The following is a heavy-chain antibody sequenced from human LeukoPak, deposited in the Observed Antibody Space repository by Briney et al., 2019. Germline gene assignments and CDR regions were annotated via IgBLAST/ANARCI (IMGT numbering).Heavy chain of an antibody. CDR1: GFTFDDYA. D-gene: IGHD2-2*01. V-gene: IGHV3-9*01. J-gene: IGHJ4*02. CDR3: AKETVGYQLLQSGIDY. Sequence: PGRSLRLSCAASGFTFDDYAMHWVRQAPGKGLEWVSGISWNSGSIGYADSVKGRFTISRDNAKNSLYLQMNSLRAEDTALYYCAKETVGYQLLQSGIDYWGQGTLVTVSS. CDR2: ISWNSGSI.